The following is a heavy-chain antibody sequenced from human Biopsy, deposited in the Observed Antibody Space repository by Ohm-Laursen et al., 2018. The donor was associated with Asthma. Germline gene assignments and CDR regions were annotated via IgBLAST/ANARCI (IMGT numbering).Heavy chain of an antibody. V-gene: IGHV1-3*01. D-gene: IGHD3-9*01. CDR1: GYTFTSYA. CDR3: AREAYDILTGYYGGGGMDV. Sequence: SVKVSCKASGYTFTSYAMHWVRQAPGQRLEWMGWINAGNGNTKYSQKFQDRVTMTTDTSTSTAYMELRSLRSDDTAVYYCAREAYDILTGYYGGGGMDVWGQGTTVTVSS. CDR2: INAGNGNT. J-gene: IGHJ6*02.